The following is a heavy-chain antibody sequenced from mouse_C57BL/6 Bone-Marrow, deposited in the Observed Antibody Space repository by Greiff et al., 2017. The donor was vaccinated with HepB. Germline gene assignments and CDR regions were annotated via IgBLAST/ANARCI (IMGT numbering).Heavy chain of an antibody. CDR1: GFSFNTYA. V-gene: IGHV10-1*01. CDR3: VRQGAYYSNYGAMDY. Sequence: EVQGVESGGGLVQPKGSLKLSCAASGFSFNTYAMNWVRQSPGKGLEWVARIRSKSNNYATYYVDSVKDRFTISRDDSESMLYLQMNNLKTEDTAMYYCVRQGAYYSNYGAMDYWGQGTSVTVSS. J-gene: IGHJ4*01. D-gene: IGHD2-5*01. CDR2: IRSKSNNYAT.